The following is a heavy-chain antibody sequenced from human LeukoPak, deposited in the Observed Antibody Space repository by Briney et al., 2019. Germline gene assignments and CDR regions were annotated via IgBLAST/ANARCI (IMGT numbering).Heavy chain of an antibody. CDR2: IYSGGST. Sequence: GGSLRLSCAASGFTFSSYALSWVRQAPGKGLEWVSVIYSGGSTYYADSVKGRFTISRDNSKNTLYLQMKSLRAEDTAVYYCARTDETAPAEAFQHWGQGTLVTVSS. D-gene: IGHD2-21*02. J-gene: IGHJ1*01. CDR1: GFTFSSYA. V-gene: IGHV3-53*01. CDR3: ARTDETAPAEAFQH.